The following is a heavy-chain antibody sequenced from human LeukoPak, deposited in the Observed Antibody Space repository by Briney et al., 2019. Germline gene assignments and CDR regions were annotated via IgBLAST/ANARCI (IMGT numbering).Heavy chain of an antibody. Sequence: ASVKISCKASEYTFTTNAMNWVRQAPGQGLEWMGWIHTKTGNPTYAQGFTGRFVFSLNTSVGTAYLRINSLKAEDTAVYYCVRVSCTSVSCYVDYWGQGTLVTVFS. CDR3: VRVSCTSVSCYVDY. D-gene: IGHD2-15*01. J-gene: IGHJ4*02. CDR1: EYTFTTNA. CDR2: IHTKTGNP. V-gene: IGHV7-4-1*02.